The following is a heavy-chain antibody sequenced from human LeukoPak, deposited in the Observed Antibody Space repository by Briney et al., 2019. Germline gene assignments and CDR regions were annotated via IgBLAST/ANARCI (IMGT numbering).Heavy chain of an antibody. CDR2: INHSGST. D-gene: IGHD2-8*02. J-gene: IGHJ4*02. CDR1: GGSISSSSYY. CDR3: ARLTGTVLRN. V-gene: IGHV4-39*07. Sequence: SETLSLTCTVSGGSISSSSYYWGWIRQPPGKGLEWIGEINHSGSTNYNPSLKSRVTISVDTSKNQFSLKLSSVTAADTAVYYCARLTGTVLRNWGQGTLVTVSS.